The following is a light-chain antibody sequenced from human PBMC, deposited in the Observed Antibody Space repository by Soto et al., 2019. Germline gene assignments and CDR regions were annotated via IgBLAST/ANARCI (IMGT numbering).Light chain of an antibody. CDR3: QQYNSYSLT. V-gene: IGKV1-5*01. Sequence: DLQMTQSPSTLSASVGDRVTITCRASQSISSWLAWYQQKPGKAPKLLIYDASSLESGVPSRFSGSGSGTDFTLTISSLQPDDLATYYRQQYNSYSLTFGQGTKVEIK. CDR2: DAS. J-gene: IGKJ1*01. CDR1: QSISSW.